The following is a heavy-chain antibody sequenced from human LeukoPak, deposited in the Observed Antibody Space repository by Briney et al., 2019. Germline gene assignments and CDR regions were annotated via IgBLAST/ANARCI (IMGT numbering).Heavy chain of an antibody. CDR2: IYYSGST. CDR3: ARGEYDSSGYWDWYFDL. D-gene: IGHD3-22*01. V-gene: IGHV4-59*01. CDR1: GGSISSYY. Sequence: SETLSLTCTVSGGSISSYYWSWIRQPPGKGLECIGYIYYSGSTNSNPSLKSRVTISVDTSKNQFSLKLRSVTAADTAVYYCARGEYDSSGYWDWYFDLWGRGTLVTVSS. J-gene: IGHJ2*01.